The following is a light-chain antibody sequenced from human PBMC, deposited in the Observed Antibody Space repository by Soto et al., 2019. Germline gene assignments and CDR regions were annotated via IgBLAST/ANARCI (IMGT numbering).Light chain of an antibody. CDR3: QQYGTSPLT. Sequence: GTLSLSPGEGATLSCRASQTIKNNYLAWYQQRRGLAPRLLVYGASGRATGIPDRFSGSGSGTDFTLTITRLEPEDFAVYYCQQYGTSPLTFGGGTKV. J-gene: IGKJ4*02. CDR2: GAS. V-gene: IGKV3-20*01. CDR1: QTIKNNY.